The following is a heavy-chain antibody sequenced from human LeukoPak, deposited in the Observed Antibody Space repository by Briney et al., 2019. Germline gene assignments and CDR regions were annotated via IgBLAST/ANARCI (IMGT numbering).Heavy chain of an antibody. CDR2: IKQDGSEK. Sequence: PPGGSLRLSCAASGFTFSSYWMSWVRQAPGKGLEWVANIKQDGSEKYYVDSVKGRFTISRDNAKNSLYLQMNSLRAEDTAVYYCARDLPALPAALLGYYGMDVWGQGTTVTVSS. J-gene: IGHJ6*02. CDR3: ARDLPALPAALLGYYGMDV. D-gene: IGHD2-2*01. V-gene: IGHV3-7*01. CDR1: GFTFSSYW.